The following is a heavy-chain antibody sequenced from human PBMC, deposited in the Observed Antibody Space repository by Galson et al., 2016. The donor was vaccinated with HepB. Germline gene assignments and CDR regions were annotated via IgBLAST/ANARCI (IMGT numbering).Heavy chain of an antibody. CDR3: ATWEPGPN. V-gene: IGHV1-69*13. Sequence: SVKVSCKASEDFVSTYVISWVRQAPGQGLEWMGGIIPIFDTAHYAQRFQGRVTITADESTSTAYMELSRLRSDDTAVYYCATWEPGPNWGQGTLVTVSS. CDR2: IIPIFDTA. D-gene: IGHD1-26*01. J-gene: IGHJ4*02. CDR1: EDFVSTYV.